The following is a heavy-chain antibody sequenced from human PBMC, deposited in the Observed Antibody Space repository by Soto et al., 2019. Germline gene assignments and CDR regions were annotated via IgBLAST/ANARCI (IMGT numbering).Heavy chain of an antibody. J-gene: IGHJ4*02. D-gene: IGHD2-21*02. CDR1: GLTFSAFA. CDR3: AKGMVLSAPGPFDY. CDR2: IGGSGTIT. V-gene: IGHV3-23*01. Sequence: GGSLRLSCAASGLTFSAFAMSWVRQAPGKGLEWVSTIGGSGTITYYADSVMGRFTISRDNSRNTLYLQMNSLRAEDTAVYYCAKGMVLSAPGPFDYCRQATLVTVSS.